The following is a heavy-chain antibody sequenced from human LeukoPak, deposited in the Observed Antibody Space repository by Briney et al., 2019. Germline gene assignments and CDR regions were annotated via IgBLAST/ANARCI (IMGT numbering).Heavy chain of an antibody. Sequence: GGSLRLSCAASGFTFSSYGMTWVRQAPGRGLEWVSAISGSGGSTFYADSAKGRFTISRDNSKNTLYLQMNSLRAEDTAVYYCARYYYGSGRTNWFDPWGQGTLVTVSS. CDR3: ARYYYGSGRTNWFDP. CDR2: ISGSGGST. CDR1: GFTFSSYG. J-gene: IGHJ5*02. V-gene: IGHV3-23*01. D-gene: IGHD3-10*01.